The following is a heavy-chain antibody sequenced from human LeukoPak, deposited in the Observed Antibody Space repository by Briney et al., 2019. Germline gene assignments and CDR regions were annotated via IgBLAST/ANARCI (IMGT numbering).Heavy chain of an antibody. D-gene: IGHD3-10*01. V-gene: IGHV3-53*01. CDR2: IYSDNT. J-gene: IGHJ6*03. Sequence: GGSLRLSCTVSGFTVSSNSMSWVRQAPGKGLEWVSFIYSDNTHYSDSVKGRFTISRDNSKNTLYLQMNSLRAEDTAVYYCAKGGAVSSKSITMVRGTRRYYYYMDVWGKGTTVTISS. CDR1: GFTVSSNS. CDR3: AKGGAVSSKSITMVRGTRRYYYYMDV.